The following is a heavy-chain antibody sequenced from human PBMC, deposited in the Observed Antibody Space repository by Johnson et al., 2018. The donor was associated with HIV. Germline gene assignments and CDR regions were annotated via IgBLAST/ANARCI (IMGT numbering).Heavy chain of an antibody. Sequence: QVQLVESGGGLIQPGGSLRLSCAASGFTVSSNYMSWVRQAPGKGLVWVAVISYDGSNKYYADSVKGRFTISRDNAKNTVYLQMNSLRVEDTAVYYCARAVYSSAWAPGGAFESWGQGTTVTVSS. V-gene: IGHV3-30*03. CDR3: ARAVYSSAWAPGGAFES. CDR1: GFTVSSNY. CDR2: ISYDGSNK. J-gene: IGHJ3*02. D-gene: IGHD6-19*01.